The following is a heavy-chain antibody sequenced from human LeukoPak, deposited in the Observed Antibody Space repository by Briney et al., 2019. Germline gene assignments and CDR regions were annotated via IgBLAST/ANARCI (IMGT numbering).Heavy chain of an antibody. V-gene: IGHV4-34*01. CDR3: ARSGYSYGAFWPRYNWFDP. J-gene: IGHJ5*02. D-gene: IGHD5-18*01. Sequence: TASETLSLTCAVYGGSFSGYYWSWIRQPPGKGLEWIGEINHSGSTNYNPSLKSRVTISVDTSKNQFSLKLSSVTAADTAVYYCARSGYSYGAFWPRYNWFDPWGQGTLVTVSS. CDR2: INHSGST. CDR1: GGSFSGYY.